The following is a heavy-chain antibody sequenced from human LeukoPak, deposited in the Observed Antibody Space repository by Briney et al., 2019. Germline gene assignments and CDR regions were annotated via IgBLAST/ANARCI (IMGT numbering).Heavy chain of an antibody. J-gene: IGHJ4*02. CDR2: ISAYNGNT. CDR1: GYTFTSYG. CDR3: ARRRYSGSYHYFDY. V-gene: IGHV1-18*01. D-gene: IGHD1-26*01. Sequence: ASVKVSCKASGYTFTSYGISWVRQAPGQGLEWMGWISAYNGNTNYAQKLQGRVTMTTDTSTSTAYRELRSLRSDDTAVYYCARRRYSGSYHYFDYWGQGTLVTVSS.